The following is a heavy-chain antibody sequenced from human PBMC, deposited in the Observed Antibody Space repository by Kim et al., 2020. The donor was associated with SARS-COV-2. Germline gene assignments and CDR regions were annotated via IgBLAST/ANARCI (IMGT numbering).Heavy chain of an antibody. D-gene: IGHD3-10*01. CDR3: ARDRRWFGDLEFRFDP. J-gene: IGHJ5*02. CDR1: GGTFSSYA. CDR2: IIPIFGTA. V-gene: IGHV1-69*13. Sequence: SVKVSCKASGGTFSSYAISWVRQAPGQGLEWMGGIIPIFGTANYAQKFQGRVTITADESTSTAYMELSSLRSEDTAVYYCARDRRWFGDLEFRFDPWGQGTLVTVSS.